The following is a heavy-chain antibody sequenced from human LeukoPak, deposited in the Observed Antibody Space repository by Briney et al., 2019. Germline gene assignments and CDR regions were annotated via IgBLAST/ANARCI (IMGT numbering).Heavy chain of an antibody. CDR3: ARQAVGFGDPYGMDV. CDR2: IYPGDSDT. Sequence: GESLNISCKGPGYSFTSYWIGWVRQMPGKGLEWMGIIYPGDSDTRYSPSFQGQVTISADKSISTAYLQWSSLKASDTAMYYCARQAVGFGDPYGMDVWGQGTTVTVSS. D-gene: IGHD3-10*01. V-gene: IGHV5-51*01. J-gene: IGHJ6*02. CDR1: GYSFTSYW.